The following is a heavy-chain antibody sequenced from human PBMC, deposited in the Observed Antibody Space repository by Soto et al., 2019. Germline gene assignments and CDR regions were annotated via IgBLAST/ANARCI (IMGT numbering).Heavy chain of an antibody. Sequence: SQTLSLTCAITGDSVSSNSAGWSWVRQSPSRGLEWLGRTYYRSKWYYEYAVSVRGRITINPDTSKNQYSVQLNSVTPEDTAVYFCARGEQYSGRIFDYWGQGTLVTVSS. CDR1: GDSVSSNSAG. V-gene: IGHV6-1*01. J-gene: IGHJ4*01. CDR3: ARGEQYSGRIFDY. CDR2: TYYRSKWYY. D-gene: IGHD1-26*01.